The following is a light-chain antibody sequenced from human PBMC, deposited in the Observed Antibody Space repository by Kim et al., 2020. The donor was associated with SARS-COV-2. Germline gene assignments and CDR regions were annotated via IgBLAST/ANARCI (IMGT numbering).Light chain of an antibody. Sequence: SSELTQDPAVSVALGQTVRITCQGDSLRSYYASWYQQKPGQAPILVIYGENSRPSGIPDRFSGSSSGSTASLTITGAQAEDEADYYCNSRDSSVNHLVFGGGTQLTVL. V-gene: IGLV3-19*01. CDR2: GEN. CDR3: NSRDSSVNHLV. CDR1: SLRSYY. J-gene: IGLJ3*02.